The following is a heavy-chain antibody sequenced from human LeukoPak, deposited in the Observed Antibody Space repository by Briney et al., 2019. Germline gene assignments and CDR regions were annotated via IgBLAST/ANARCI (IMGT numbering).Heavy chain of an antibody. Sequence: GGTLRLSCAASGFTFSSHGMSWVRQAPGKGLEWVSTISGSGDYTYYADSVKGRFTISRDNSKNTLYLQMNSLRAEDTAVYYCARGIAAAGFDYWGQGTLVTVSS. CDR1: GFTFSSHG. J-gene: IGHJ4*02. CDR2: ISGSGDYT. CDR3: ARGIAAAGFDY. D-gene: IGHD6-13*01. V-gene: IGHV3-23*01.